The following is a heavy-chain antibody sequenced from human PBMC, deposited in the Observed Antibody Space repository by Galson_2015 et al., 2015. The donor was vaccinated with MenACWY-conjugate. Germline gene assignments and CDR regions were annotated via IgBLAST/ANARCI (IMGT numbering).Heavy chain of an antibody. D-gene: IGHD1-26*01. CDR1: GFTFNTYW. CDR2: IDPDGSTT. CDR3: ATAGSYRFDY. V-gene: IGHV3-74*01. Sequence: SLRLSCAPSGFTFNTYWMHWVRQAPGKGLEWVSRIDPDGSTTDYAESMKGRFTISRDNAKNTLFLQIHSLRVEGTAVYYCATAGSYRFDYWGQGALVTVSS. J-gene: IGHJ4*02.